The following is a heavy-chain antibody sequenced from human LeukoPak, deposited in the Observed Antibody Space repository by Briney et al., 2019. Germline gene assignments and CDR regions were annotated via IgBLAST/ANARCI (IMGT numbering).Heavy chain of an antibody. Sequence: GGSLRLSCAASGFTFSSYEMNWVRQAPGKGLEWVSYISSSGSTIYYADSVKGRFTISRDNAKNSLYLQMNSLRAEDTAVYYCARDKGYYGSGGYPLYFDYWGQGTLVTVSS. CDR2: ISSSGSTI. CDR3: ARDKGYYGSGGYPLYFDY. V-gene: IGHV3-48*03. CDR1: GFTFSSYE. J-gene: IGHJ4*02. D-gene: IGHD3-10*01.